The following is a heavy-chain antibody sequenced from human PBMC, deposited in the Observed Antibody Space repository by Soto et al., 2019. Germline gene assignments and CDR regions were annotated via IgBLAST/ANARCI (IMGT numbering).Heavy chain of an antibody. CDR2: ISSSSSYI. J-gene: IGHJ4*02. D-gene: IGHD3-22*01. CDR3: ARDYYYDSSGYYAGFDY. Sequence: GGSLRLSCAASGSSFSSYSMNWVRQAPGKGLEWVSSISSSSSYIYYADSVKGRFTISRDNAKNSLYLQMNSLRAEDTAVYYCARDYYYDSSGYYAGFDYWGQGTLVTAPQ. CDR1: GSSFSSYS. V-gene: IGHV3-21*01.